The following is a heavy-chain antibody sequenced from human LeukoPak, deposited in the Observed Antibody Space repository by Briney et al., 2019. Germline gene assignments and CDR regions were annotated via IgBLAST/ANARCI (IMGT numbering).Heavy chain of an antibody. D-gene: IGHD2-2*01. J-gene: IGHJ4*02. CDR2: IYYSGST. V-gene: IGHV4-59*01. CDR1: GGSISSYY. Sequence: PSETLSLTCTVSGGSISSYYWSWIRQPPGKGLEWIGYIYYSGSTNYNPSLKSRVTISVDTSKNQFSLKLSSVTAADTAVYYCAKGDSRSGDQYYFDYWGQGTLVTVSS. CDR3: AKGDSRSGDQYYFDY.